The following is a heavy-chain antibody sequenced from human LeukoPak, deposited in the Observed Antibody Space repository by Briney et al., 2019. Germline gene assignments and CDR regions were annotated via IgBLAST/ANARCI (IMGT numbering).Heavy chain of an antibody. CDR3: ARKSLSRTGGRITIFGVDYYYYGMDV. CDR2: INHSGST. J-gene: IGHJ6*02. CDR1: GGSFSGYY. D-gene: IGHD3-3*01. Sequence: KTSETLSLTCAVYGGSFSGYYWSWIRQPPGKGLEWIGEINHSGSTNYNPSLKSRVTISVDTSKNQFSLKLSSVTAADTAVYYCARKSLSRTGGRITIFGVDYYYYGMDVWGQGTTVTVSS. V-gene: IGHV4-34*01.